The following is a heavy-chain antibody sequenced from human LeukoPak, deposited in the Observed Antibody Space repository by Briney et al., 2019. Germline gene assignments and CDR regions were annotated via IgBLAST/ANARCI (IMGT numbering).Heavy chain of an antibody. CDR3: AKATGYLL. CDR1: AFTFSNYA. V-gene: IGHV3-23*01. CDR2: ISNSDSST. D-gene: IGHD1-14*01. Sequence: GGSLRLSCAASAFTFSNYAMSWVRQAPGKGLEWVSTISNSDSSTYYADSVKGRFTISRDNSENTLYLQMNSLRAEDTAVYYCAKATGYLLWGQGTLVIVSS. J-gene: IGHJ4*02.